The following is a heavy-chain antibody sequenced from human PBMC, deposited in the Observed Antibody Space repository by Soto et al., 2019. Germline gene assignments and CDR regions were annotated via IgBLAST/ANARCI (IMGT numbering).Heavy chain of an antibody. CDR2: IDWDDDK. CDR1: GFSLSTSGMC. V-gene: IGHV2-70*01. D-gene: IGHD3-10*01. CDR3: ARIRYGSGSLFYYYYGMDV. J-gene: IGHJ6*02. Sequence: SGPTLVNPTQTLTLTCTFSGFSLSTSGMCVSWIRQPPGKALEWLALIDWDDDKYYSTSLKTRLTISKDTSKNQVVLTMTNMDPVDTATYYCARIRYGSGSLFYYYYGMDVWGQGTTVTVSS.